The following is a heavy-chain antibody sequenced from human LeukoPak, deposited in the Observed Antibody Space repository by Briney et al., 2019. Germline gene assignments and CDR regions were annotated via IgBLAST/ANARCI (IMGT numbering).Heavy chain of an antibody. CDR3: GKGPRDTTAYFDS. CDR2: ISGSGGST. CDR1: GFTFSSYA. V-gene: IGHV3-23*01. Sequence: GSLRLSCAASGFTFSSYAMSWGRRAPGKGLEWVSAISGSGGSTYYADSVKGRFTISRDNSKNTLYLQMKRLRAEDTAVYYCGKGPRDTTAYFDSSLQGPLFTVSS. D-gene: IGHD4-17*01. J-gene: IGHJ4*02.